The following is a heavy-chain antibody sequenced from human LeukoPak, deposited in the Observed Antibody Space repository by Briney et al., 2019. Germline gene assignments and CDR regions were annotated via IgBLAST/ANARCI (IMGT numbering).Heavy chain of an antibody. CDR3: ARDRTAYIVVVPAARTNWFDP. CDR1: GFTFSSYS. V-gene: IGHV3-21*01. J-gene: IGHJ5*02. D-gene: IGHD2-2*01. CDR2: ISSSSSYI. Sequence: PGGSLRLSCAASGFTFSSYSMNWVRQAPGKGLEWVSSISSSSSYIYYADSVKGRFTISRDNAKNSLYLQMNSLRAEDTAVYYCARDRTAYIVVVPAARTNWFDPWGQGTLVTVSS.